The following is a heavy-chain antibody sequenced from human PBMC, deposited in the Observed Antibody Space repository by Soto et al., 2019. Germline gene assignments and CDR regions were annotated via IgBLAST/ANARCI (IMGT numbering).Heavy chain of an antibody. J-gene: IGHJ4*02. CDR3: ARRDAYNLDY. D-gene: IGHD1-1*01. Sequence: PVETLRVSCKGSGYRFRSYRIGWGRQMPGKGLEGMGIIYPDDSDTRYSPSFQGQVTISVDKSISTAYLQWSSLKASDTAMYYCARRDAYNLDYWGQGTLVTVSS. V-gene: IGHV5-51*01. CDR1: GYRFRSYR. CDR2: IYPDDSDT.